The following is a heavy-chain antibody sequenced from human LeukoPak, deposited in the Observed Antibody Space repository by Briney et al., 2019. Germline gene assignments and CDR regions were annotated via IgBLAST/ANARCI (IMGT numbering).Heavy chain of an antibody. CDR2: IYYSGST. J-gene: IGHJ6*04. Sequence: PSETLSLTCTVSGGSSSRGSYYWSWVRQPPGKGLERSGYIYYSGSTNYNPSLKSRLTISVDTSKNQFSLKLSSVTAADTAVYYCARDSSDYYYYYGMDVWGKGTTVTVSS. D-gene: IGHD2-21*02. CDR1: GGSSSRGSYY. V-gene: IGHV4-61*01. CDR3: ARDSSDYYYYYGMDV.